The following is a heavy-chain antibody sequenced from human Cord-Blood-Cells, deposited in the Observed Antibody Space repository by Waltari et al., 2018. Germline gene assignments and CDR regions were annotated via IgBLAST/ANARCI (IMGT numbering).Heavy chain of an antibody. CDR3: AGRLGSWWVQH. V-gene: IGHV4-34*01. D-gene: IGHD2-15*01. CDR1: GGSFSGYS. J-gene: IGHJ1*01. CDR2: INQNGNP. Sequence: QVQLQQWGAGLLKPSETLSLTCAVYGGSFSGYSWRWIRQPPGKGLEWIGEINQNGNPNFHPVPKSRVNITVDPSKNQFPLELSSVTAGETAVYFRAGRLGSWWVQHWGQGTLVTVSS.